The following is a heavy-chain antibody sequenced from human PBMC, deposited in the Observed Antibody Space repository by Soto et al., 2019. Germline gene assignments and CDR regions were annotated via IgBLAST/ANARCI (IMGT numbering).Heavy chain of an antibody. J-gene: IGHJ6*02. V-gene: IGHV3-23*01. CDR2: ICGNGVST. CDR1: GFTFSSYA. Sequence: GGSLRLSCAASGFTFSSYAMSWVRQAPGKGLEWVSSICGNGVSTYNADSVKGRFSISRDISKNALYLQMSSLRAEDTAIYYCAKGRSDYYYYFGMDVWGQGTTVTVSS. CDR3: AKGRSDYYYYFGMDV.